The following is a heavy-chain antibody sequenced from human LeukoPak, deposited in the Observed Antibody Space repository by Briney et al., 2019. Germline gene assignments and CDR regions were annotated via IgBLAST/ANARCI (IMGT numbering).Heavy chain of an antibody. CDR3: ARDRYSSGSFDF. D-gene: IGHD6-19*01. CDR1: GFTFSSYS. V-gene: IGHV3-21*03. Sequence: GGSLRLSCAASGFTFSSYSMNWVRQAPGKGLVWVSSISSSSSYIYYADSVKGRFTISRDNAKNSLYLQMNSLRAEDTAVYYCARDRYSSGSFDFWGQGTLVTVSS. J-gene: IGHJ4*02. CDR2: ISSSSSYI.